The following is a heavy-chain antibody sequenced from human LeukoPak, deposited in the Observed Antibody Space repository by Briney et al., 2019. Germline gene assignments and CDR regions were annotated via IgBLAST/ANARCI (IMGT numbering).Heavy chain of an antibody. CDR3: AKGGDIVITGTTAHDY. D-gene: IGHD1-20*01. J-gene: IGHJ4*02. CDR1: GYTFTSYD. V-gene: IGHV1-8*01. CDR2: MNPNSGNT. Sequence: ASVKVSCKASGYTFTSYDINWVRQATGQGLEWMGWMNPNSGNTGYAQTFQGRVTMTRNTSISTAYMELSSLRSEDTAVYYCAKGGDIVITGTTAHDYWGQGTLVTVSS.